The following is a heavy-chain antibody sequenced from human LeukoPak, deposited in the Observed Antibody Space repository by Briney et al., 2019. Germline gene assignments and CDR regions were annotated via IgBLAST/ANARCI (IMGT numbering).Heavy chain of an antibody. V-gene: IGHV3-23*01. Sequence: GGSLRLSCTTSGFTFSGYAMSWVPQAPGKVMERVSAISGSGGSKYYADSVKGRFTISGDNSMNRLYLQMNSLRAEDTAVYYCAKVRTTIAARLAFVFDYWGQGTLVTVSS. CDR2: ISGSGGSK. CDR3: AKVRTTIAARLAFVFDY. J-gene: IGHJ4*02. D-gene: IGHD6-6*01. CDR1: GFTFSGYA.